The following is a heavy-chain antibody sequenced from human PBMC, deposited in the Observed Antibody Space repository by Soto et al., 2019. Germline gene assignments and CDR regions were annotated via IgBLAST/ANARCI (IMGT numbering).Heavy chain of an antibody. CDR1: GFTFSTSA. Sequence: SVKVSCKASGFTFSTSAVQWVRQARGQRPEWMGWIVGGSGNTNYAQNSQERVIITRDMSTSTVYMELSSLRSDDTAVYFCAARRSGLYAMDVWGQGTTVTV. CDR2: IVGGSGNT. J-gene: IGHJ6*02. CDR3: AARRSGLYAMDV. V-gene: IGHV1-58*01. D-gene: IGHD1-26*01.